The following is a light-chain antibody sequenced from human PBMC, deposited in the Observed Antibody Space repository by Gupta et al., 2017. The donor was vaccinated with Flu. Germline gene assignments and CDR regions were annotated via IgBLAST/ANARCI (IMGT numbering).Light chain of an antibody. CDR1: DIGSKS. V-gene: IGLV3-21*02. CDR3: QVWDSDGDFV. J-gene: IGLJ1*01. Sequence: SYVLTQSPSVSVAPGQTARIPCAGNDIGSKSVHWYQQRPGQAPILVVYNDNDRPSGIPERFSGSNSGNTATLAISRVEAGDEADYYCQVWDSDGDFVFGTGTKVTVL. CDR2: NDN.